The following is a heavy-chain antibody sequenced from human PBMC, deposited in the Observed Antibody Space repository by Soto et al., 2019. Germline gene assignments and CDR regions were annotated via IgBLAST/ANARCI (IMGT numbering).Heavy chain of an antibody. D-gene: IGHD6-6*01. CDR2: MNPNMGNT. V-gene: IGHV1-8*01. CDR3: ARGTLQLAYYFAY. J-gene: IGHJ4*02. CDR1: GYTFTSYD. Sequence: QVQLVQSGAEVKKPGASVKVSCKASGYTFTSYDINWVRQATGQGLEWMGWMNPNMGNTGYAQKLYGRVTRTRNTSISTAYMALSSLRIDDTAVYYCARGTLQLAYYFAYWGQGTLVTVTS.